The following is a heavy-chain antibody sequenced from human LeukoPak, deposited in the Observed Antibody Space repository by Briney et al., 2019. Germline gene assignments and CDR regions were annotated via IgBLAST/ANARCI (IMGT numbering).Heavy chain of an antibody. CDR2: INHSGST. Sequence: SETLSLTCTVSGGSISGYYWSWIRQPPGKGLEWIGEINHSGSTNYNPSLKSRVTISVDTSKNQFSLKLSSVTAADTAIYYCARDRVAAGNFDDWGQGTLVTVSS. J-gene: IGHJ4*02. CDR3: ARDRVAAGNFDD. D-gene: IGHD6-13*01. CDR1: GGSISGYY. V-gene: IGHV4-34*01.